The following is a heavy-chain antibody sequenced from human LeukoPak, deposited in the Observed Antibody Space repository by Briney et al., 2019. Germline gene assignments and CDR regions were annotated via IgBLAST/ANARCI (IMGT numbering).Heavy chain of an antibody. Sequence: SQTLSLTCAISGDSVSSNTAAWNWVRQSPARGLEWLGRTYDRSKWYYDYAVFVRSRITINPDTSKNLFSLQLNYVIPEETAVYYCARDRGYYYAMDLWGQGTTVTVSS. V-gene: IGHV6-1*01. CDR1: GDSVSSNTAA. D-gene: IGHD2-15*01. CDR3: ARDRGYYYAMDL. CDR2: TYDRSKWYY. J-gene: IGHJ6*02.